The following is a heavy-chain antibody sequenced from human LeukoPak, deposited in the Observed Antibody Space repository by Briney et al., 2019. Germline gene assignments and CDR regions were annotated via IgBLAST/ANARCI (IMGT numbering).Heavy chain of an antibody. CDR3: ARVSRGNSVGGDY. V-gene: IGHV4-59*01. CDR1: GGSISTYF. D-gene: IGHD4-23*01. Sequence: SETLSLTCTVSGGSISTYFWSWIRQPPGKGLEWIGYIYYSGSINYNPSLKSRVTISLDTSKNQFSLKLSSVTAADTAMYYCARVSRGNSVGGDYWGQGTLVTVSS. CDR2: IYYSGSI. J-gene: IGHJ4*02.